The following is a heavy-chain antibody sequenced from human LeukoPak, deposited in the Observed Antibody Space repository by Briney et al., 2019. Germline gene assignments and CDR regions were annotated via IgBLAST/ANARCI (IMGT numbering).Heavy chain of an antibody. D-gene: IGHD2-2*02. Sequence: GGSLRLSCAASGFTFSSYSMNWVRQAPGKGLEWVSYISSSSSTIYYADSVKGRFTISRDNAKNSLYLQMNSLRAEDTAVYYCAKDRYCSSTSCYTPSLFDYWGQGTLVTVSS. CDR1: GFTFSSYS. V-gene: IGHV3-48*01. J-gene: IGHJ4*02. CDR3: AKDRYCSSTSCYTPSLFDY. CDR2: ISSSSSTI.